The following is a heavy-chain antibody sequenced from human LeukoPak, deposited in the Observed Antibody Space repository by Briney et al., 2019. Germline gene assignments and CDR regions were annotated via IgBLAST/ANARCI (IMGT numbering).Heavy chain of an antibody. CDR2: ISGSGDNT. V-gene: IGHV3-23*01. CDR3: AKGSYYDSSGSFYFDY. D-gene: IGHD3-22*01. CDR1: GYTFSSYA. Sequence: GGSLRLSCAASGYTFSSYAMSWVRQAPGKGLEWVSGISGSGDNTYYADSVKGRFTISRDNSKNTLYVQVNSLGTEDTAAYYCAKGSYYDSSGSFYFDYWGQGTLVTVSS. J-gene: IGHJ4*02.